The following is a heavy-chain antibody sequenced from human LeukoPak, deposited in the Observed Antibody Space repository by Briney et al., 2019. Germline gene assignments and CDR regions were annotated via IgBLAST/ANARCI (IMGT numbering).Heavy chain of an antibody. Sequence: SETLSLTCTVSGGSISSYYWSWIRQPPGKGLEWIGYIYYSGSTNYNPSLKSRVTISVDTSKNQFSLKLSSVTAADTAVCYCARGSETGITDYWGQGTLVTVSS. D-gene: IGHD1-1*01. CDR2: IYYSGST. J-gene: IGHJ4*02. CDR3: ARGSETGITDY. V-gene: IGHV4-59*01. CDR1: GGSISSYY.